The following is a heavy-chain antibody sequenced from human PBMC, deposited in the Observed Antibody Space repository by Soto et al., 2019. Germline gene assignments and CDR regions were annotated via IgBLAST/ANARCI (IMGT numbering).Heavy chain of an antibody. D-gene: IGHD2-8*01. CDR3: ACTVSNYYYYGMDV. CDR1: GGTFSSYA. J-gene: IGHJ6*02. V-gene: IGHV1-69*12. CDR2: IIPIFGTA. Sequence: QVQLVQSGAEVKKPGSSVKVSCKASGGTFSSYAISWVRQAPGQGLERMGGIIPIFGTADYAQKFQGRVTMTADESTSTAYMELSSLRSEDTAVYYCACTVSNYYYYGMDVWGQGTTVTVSS.